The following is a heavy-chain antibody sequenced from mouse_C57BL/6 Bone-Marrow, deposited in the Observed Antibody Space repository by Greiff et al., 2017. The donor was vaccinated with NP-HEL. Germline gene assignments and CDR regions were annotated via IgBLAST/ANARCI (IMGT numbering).Heavy chain of an antibody. CDR3: ARRGTTVVEDWYFDV. D-gene: IGHD1-1*01. V-gene: IGHV1-9*01. Sequence: VQLQQSGAELMKPGASVKLSCKATGYTFTGYWIEWVKQRPGHGLEWIGEILPGSGSTNYNEKFKGKATFTADKSSSTAYMQFSSLTSEDSAIYYCARRGTTVVEDWYFDVWGTGTTVTVSS. J-gene: IGHJ1*03. CDR2: ILPGSGST. CDR1: GYTFTGYW.